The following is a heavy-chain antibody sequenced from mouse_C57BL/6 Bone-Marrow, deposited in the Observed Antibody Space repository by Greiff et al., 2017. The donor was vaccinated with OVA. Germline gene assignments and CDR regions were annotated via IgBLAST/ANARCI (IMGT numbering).Heavy chain of an antibody. V-gene: IGHV5-6*01. CDR1: GFTFSSYG. D-gene: IGHD5-1-1*01. CDR3: ARHAPIPYLYMDY. Sequence: VQLKESGGDLVKPGGSLKLSCAASGFTFSSYGMSWVRQTPDTRLGWVATISSGGSYTYYPDSVKGRFTISRDNAKNTLYLQMSSLKSEDTAMYYCARHAPIPYLYMDYWGQGTSVTVSS. CDR2: ISSGGSYT. J-gene: IGHJ4*01.